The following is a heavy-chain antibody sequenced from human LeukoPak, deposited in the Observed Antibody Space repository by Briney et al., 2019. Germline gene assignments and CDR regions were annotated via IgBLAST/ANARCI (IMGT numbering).Heavy chain of an antibody. V-gene: IGHV4-61*01. CDR2: IYYSGST. D-gene: IGHD6-19*01. J-gene: IGHJ4*02. Sequence: SETLSLTCTVSGDSVSSSSYYWSWIRQPPGNGLEWIGYIYYSGSTNYNPSLKSRVTISVDTSKNQFSLKLSSVTAADTAVYYCARRRDSSGWSDFDYWGQGTLVTVSS. CDR1: GDSVSSSSYY. CDR3: ARRRDSSGWSDFDY.